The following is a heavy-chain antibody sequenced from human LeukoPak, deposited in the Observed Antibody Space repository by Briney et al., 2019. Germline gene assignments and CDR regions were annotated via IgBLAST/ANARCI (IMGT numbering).Heavy chain of an antibody. CDR3: ARPAPRIGDV. CDR2: IIPIFGTA. CDR1: GGTFSNYA. V-gene: IGHV1-69*05. Sequence: SVKVSCKASGGTFSNYAISWVRQAPGQGLEWVGGIIPIFGTANYAQEVQGGVTITTDESTGTAYMELSSLRSGDTAVYYCARPAPRIGDVWGQGTTVTVSS. J-gene: IGHJ6*02. D-gene: IGHD2-15*01.